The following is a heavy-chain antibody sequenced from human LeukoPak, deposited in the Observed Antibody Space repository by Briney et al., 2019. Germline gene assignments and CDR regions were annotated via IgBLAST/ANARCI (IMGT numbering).Heavy chain of an antibody. CDR1: GGSFSGYY. CDR2: INHSGST. V-gene: IGHV4-34*01. CDR3: ARVDYGDYESYYYYYYMDV. Sequence: SETLSLTCAVYGGSFSGYYWSWIRQPPGKGLEWIGEINHSGSTNYNPSLKSRVTISVDTSKNQFSLKLSSVTAADTAVYYCARVDYGDYESYYYYYYMDVWGKGTTVTVSS. J-gene: IGHJ6*03. D-gene: IGHD4-17*01.